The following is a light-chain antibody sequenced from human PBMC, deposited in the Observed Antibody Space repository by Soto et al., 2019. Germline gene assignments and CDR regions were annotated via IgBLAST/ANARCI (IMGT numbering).Light chain of an antibody. J-gene: IGKJ1*01. CDR1: QSLGIW. CDR2: DAS. V-gene: IGKV1-5*01. Sequence: DIQMTQSPSTLSASGGERGTISCLASQSLGIWLAWHQQKPGKAPKLLIYDASTLKSGVPSRFSGSGSGTKFTLTISSLQPDDFATYYCQEYNRYSGTFGQGTKVDIK. CDR3: QEYNRYSGT.